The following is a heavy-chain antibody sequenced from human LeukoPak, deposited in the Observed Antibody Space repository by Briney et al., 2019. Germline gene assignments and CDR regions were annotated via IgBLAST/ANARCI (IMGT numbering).Heavy chain of an antibody. CDR2: NKYSGST. CDR1: GGGFRGFY. V-gene: IGHV4-34*01. J-gene: IGHJ6*03. CDR3: AKRGSLTLFGVAENYYMDV. Sequence: PSETPSPTLAVFGGGFRGFYWGWIPPSPGEGAGWVGGNKYSGSTNYNPSLKSRVTISVDTSKSQFSLKLSSVTAADTAVYYCAKRGSLTLFGVAENYYMDVWGKGTTVTVSS. D-gene: IGHD3-3*01.